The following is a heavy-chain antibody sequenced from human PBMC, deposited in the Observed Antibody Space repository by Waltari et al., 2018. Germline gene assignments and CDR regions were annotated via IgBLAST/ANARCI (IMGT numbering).Heavy chain of an antibody. Sequence: EVQLVGSGGGLVQPGGSLRLSCPAYGFTFIGSWMHWVRQATGKGLVWVSRINSDGSGTIYADSVKGRFTISRDNAKNTLYLQLNSLRVEDTAVYYCAREPSPDSSGYFYYYMDVWGKGTTVTVSS. CDR1: GFTFIGSW. V-gene: IGHV3-74*01. CDR2: INSDGSGT. D-gene: IGHD3-22*01. J-gene: IGHJ6*03. CDR3: AREPSPDSSGYFYYYMDV.